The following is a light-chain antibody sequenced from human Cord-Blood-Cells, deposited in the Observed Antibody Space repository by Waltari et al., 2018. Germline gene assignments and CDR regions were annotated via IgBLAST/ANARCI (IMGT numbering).Light chain of an antibody. CDR2: WAS. J-gene: IGKJ2*03. CDR3: QQYYSTPYR. V-gene: IGKV4-1*01. Sequence: DIVMTQSPDSLAVSLGERATINCKSSQSVLYSSNSKNYLAWYQQKPGQPPKLLIYWASTRESGVPDRFSGSGSGTDFTLTISSLQAEDVAVYYCQQYYSTPYRFGQGTKVEIK. CDR1: QSVLYSSNSKNY.